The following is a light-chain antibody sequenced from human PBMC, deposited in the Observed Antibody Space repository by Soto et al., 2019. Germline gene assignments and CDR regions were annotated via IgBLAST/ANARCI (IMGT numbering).Light chain of an antibody. CDR2: AAS. J-gene: IGKJ3*01. Sequence: IQLTQSPSSLSASVGDRVTITCRASQGISSYLAWYQQKPGKAPKLLIYAASTLQSGVPSRFSGSGSGTDITLTIISLQPEDFATYYCQQLNSYPRTFGPGTKVDIK. CDR3: QQLNSYPRT. V-gene: IGKV1-9*01. CDR1: QGISSY.